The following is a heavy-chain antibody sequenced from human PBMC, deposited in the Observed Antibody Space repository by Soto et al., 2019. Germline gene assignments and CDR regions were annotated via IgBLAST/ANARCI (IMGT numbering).Heavy chain of an antibody. CDR2: IYYSGST. D-gene: IGHD3-9*01. V-gene: IGHV4-59*01. CDR3: ARGELRVYYDILTGPYYYYYGMDV. CDR1: GVSISSYY. Sequence: SETLSLTCTVSGVSISSYYWSWIRQPPGKGLEWIGYIYYSGSTNYNPSLKSRVTISVNTSKNQFSLKLSSVTAADTAVYYCARGELRVYYDILTGPYYYYYGMDVWGQGTTVTVSS. J-gene: IGHJ6*02.